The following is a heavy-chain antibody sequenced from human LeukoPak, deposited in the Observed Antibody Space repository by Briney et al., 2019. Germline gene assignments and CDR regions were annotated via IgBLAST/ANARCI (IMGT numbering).Heavy chain of an antibody. J-gene: IGHJ6*03. CDR1: GGSFSGYY. CDR3: ARGRGYSSGWGHHYYFRDV. V-gene: IGHV4-34*01. CDR2: VTDTGNR. Sequence: SETLSLTCAVYGGSFSGYYWTWIRQPPGQGLEWIGEVTDTGNRNYNPSLRSRVTISVDTAKNQFSLKVTSVTAADTSVFYCARGRGYSSGWGHHYYFRDVWGQGTTVTVS. D-gene: IGHD6-19*01.